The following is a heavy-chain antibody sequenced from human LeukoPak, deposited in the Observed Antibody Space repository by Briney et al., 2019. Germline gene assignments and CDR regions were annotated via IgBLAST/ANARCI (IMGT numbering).Heavy chain of an antibody. CDR1: GYTFTSYA. CDR3: ARVTYYYDSSRLGY. V-gene: IGHV1-3*01. J-gene: IGHJ4*02. D-gene: IGHD3-22*01. Sequence: GASVKVSCKASGYTFTSYAMHWVRQAPGQRLEWMGWINAGNGNTKYSQKFQGRVTITRDASASTAYMELSSLRSEDTAVYYCARVTYYYDSSRLGYWGQGTLVTVSS. CDR2: INAGNGNT.